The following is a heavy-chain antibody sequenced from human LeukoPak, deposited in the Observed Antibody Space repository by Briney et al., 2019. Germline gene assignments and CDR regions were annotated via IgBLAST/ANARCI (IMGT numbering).Heavy chain of an antibody. CDR3: AKEGLRTDYFDC. CDR1: GFTFSSTV. J-gene: IGHJ4*02. Sequence: GGSLRLSCAASGFTFSSTVMTWVRQAPGKGLEWVSVINDSGDRSYYADSMKGRFTISRDNSKNTLYLQINSLRAEDTGVYYCAKEGLRTDYFDCWGQGTLVTVAS. V-gene: IGHV3-23*01. CDR2: INDSGDRS. D-gene: IGHD5/OR15-5a*01.